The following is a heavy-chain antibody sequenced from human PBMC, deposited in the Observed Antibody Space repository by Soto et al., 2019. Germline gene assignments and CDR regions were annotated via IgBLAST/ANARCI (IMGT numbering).Heavy chain of an antibody. V-gene: IGHV4-59*08. CDR3: AKHVNWSDGANWFDP. D-gene: IGHD3-3*01. CDR2: IYYSGTT. J-gene: IGHJ5*02. Sequence: SETLSLTCTVSGDSVSSYYWSWIRLPPGKGLEWIGYIYYSGTTNYNPSLKSRVTISVDTSKNQFSLNLTSVTAADSAIYYCAKHVNWSDGANWFDPWGQGTLVTVSS. CDR1: GDSVSSYY.